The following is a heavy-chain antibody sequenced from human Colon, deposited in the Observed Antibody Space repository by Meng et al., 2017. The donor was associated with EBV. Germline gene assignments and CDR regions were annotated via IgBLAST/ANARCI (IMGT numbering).Heavy chain of an antibody. Sequence: EVHLVDTGGGLIQPGGSLSLSCAASGFTVSSNYMTWVRQAPGKGLEWVSVIYSGGGTYLADSVKGRFTISRDNSKNTLYLQMNSLRAEDTAVYYCARYGDYAPKDWGQGTLVTVSS. J-gene: IGHJ4*02. D-gene: IGHD4-17*01. CDR2: IYSGGGT. CDR3: ARYGDYAPKD. V-gene: IGHV3-53*02. CDR1: GFTVSSNY.